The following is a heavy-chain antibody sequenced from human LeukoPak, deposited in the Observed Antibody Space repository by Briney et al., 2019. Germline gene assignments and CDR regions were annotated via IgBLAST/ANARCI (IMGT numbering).Heavy chain of an antibody. J-gene: IGHJ4*02. D-gene: IGHD6-19*01. CDR3: AGQIAVAYFDY. CDR1: GGSISSGGYY. V-gene: IGHV4-31*03. Sequence: SETLSLTCTVSGGSISSGGYYWSWIRQHPGKGLEWIGYIYYSGSTYYNPSLKSRVTISVDTSKNQFSLKLSSVTAADTAVYYCAGQIAVAYFDYWGQGTLVTVSS. CDR2: IYYSGST.